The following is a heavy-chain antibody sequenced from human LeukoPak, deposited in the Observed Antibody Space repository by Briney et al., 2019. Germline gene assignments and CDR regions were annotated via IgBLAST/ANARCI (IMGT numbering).Heavy chain of an antibody. D-gene: IGHD6-13*01. V-gene: IGHV4-61*02. CDR1: GGSISSGSYY. J-gene: IGHJ4*02. Sequence: SETLSPTCTVSGGSISSGSYYWSWIRQPAGKGREWIGRIYTSGSTNYNPSLKSRVTISVDTSKTQFSLKLSSVTAADTAVYSCARVDRSSWYHYWGQGTLVTVSS. CDR3: ARVDRSSWYHY. CDR2: IYTSGST.